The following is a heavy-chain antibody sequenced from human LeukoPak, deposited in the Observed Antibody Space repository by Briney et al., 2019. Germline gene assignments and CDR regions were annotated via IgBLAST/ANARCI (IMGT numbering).Heavy chain of an antibody. D-gene: IGHD2-2*01. CDR1: GFTFSSYA. J-gene: IGHJ4*02. CDR3: ARDLTIGVVPARSFGY. CDR2: ISYDGSNK. V-gene: IGHV3-30-3*01. Sequence: GRSLRLSCAASGFTFSSYAMHWVRQAPGKGLEWVAVISYDGSNKYYADSVKGRFTISRDNSKNTLYLQMNSLRAEDTAVYYCARDLTIGVVPARSFGYWGQGTLVTVSS.